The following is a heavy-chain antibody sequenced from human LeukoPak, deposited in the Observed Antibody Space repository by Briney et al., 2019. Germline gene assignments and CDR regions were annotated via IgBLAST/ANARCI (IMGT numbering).Heavy chain of an antibody. V-gene: IGHV1-18*01. CDR1: GYTFTSYG. D-gene: IGHD1-26*01. CDR3: ARDVPTWGSYDVGFDYFDY. J-gene: IGHJ4*02. CDR2: IIAYNGNT. Sequence: GASVKVSCKASGYTFTSYGISWVRQAPGQGLEWMGWIIAYNGNTNYEQKLQGRVTMTTDTSTSTAYMELRSLRSDDTAVYYCARDVPTWGSYDVGFDYFDYWGQGTLVTVSS.